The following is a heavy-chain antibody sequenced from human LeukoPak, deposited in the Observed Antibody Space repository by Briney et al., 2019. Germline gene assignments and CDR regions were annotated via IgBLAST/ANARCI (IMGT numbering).Heavy chain of an antibody. CDR2: IIAIFGKA. V-gene: IGHV1-69*05. CDR1: VGTFIIYA. CDR3: ARRSYSNDS. Sequence: SVKVSSKPSVGTFIIYAISGVRQAPGQGVEWMGRIIAIFGKANYAQKLQGRVTIPKDESTSTAYMELSSLSSEDTAVYYCARRSYSNDSWGQGTLVTVSS. D-gene: IGHD3-10*01. J-gene: IGHJ4*02.